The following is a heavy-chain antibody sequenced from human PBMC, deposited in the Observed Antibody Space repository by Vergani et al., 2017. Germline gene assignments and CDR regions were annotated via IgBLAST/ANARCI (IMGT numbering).Heavy chain of an antibody. CDR2: IYTSGST. CDR1: GGSISSGSYY. V-gene: IGHV4-61*02. D-gene: IGHD2-8*01. J-gene: IGHJ4*02. Sequence: QVQLQESGPGLVKPSQTLSLTCTVSGGSISSGSYYWSWIRQPAGKGLEWIGRIYTSGSTNYNPSLKSRVTISVDTSKNQFSLKLSSVTAADTAVYYCARGGVLMVYAYYFDYWGQGTLVTVSS. CDR3: ARGGVLMVYAYYFDY.